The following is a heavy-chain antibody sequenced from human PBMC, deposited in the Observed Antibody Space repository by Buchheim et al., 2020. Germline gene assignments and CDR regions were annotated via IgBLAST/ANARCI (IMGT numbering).Heavy chain of an antibody. J-gene: IGHJ6*02. V-gene: IGHV3-30-3*01. CDR1: GFTFSSYA. Sequence: QVQLVESGGGVVQPGRSLRLSCAASGFTFSSYAMHWVRQAPGKGLEWVAVISYDGSNKYYPDSVKGRFTISRDNSKNTLYLQMNSLRAEDTAVYYCARDSGESGSYSKYYYYGMDVWGQGTT. CDR2: ISYDGSNK. D-gene: IGHD1-26*01. CDR3: ARDSGESGSYSKYYYYGMDV.